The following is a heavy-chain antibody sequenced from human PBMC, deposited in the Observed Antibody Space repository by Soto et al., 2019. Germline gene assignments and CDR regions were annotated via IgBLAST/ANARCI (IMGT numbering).Heavy chain of an antibody. V-gene: IGHV1-69*06. CDR3: ARSLDSSGYYNY. CDR2: IIPIFGTA. Sequence: QVQLVQSGAEVKKPGSSVKVSCQASGGAFSTYAISWVRQAPGQGLEWMGGIIPIFGTANYAQKLQGRVTITADKSTSTFYMALSSLRSEDTAVYYCARSLDSSGYYNYWGQGTLVTVSS. J-gene: IGHJ4*02. CDR1: GGAFSTYA. D-gene: IGHD3-22*01.